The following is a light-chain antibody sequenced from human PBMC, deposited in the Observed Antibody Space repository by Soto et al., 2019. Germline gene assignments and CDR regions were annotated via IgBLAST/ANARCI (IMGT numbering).Light chain of an antibody. CDR3: LQDYNYPWT. V-gene: IGKV1-6*01. CDR2: AAS. J-gene: IGKJ1*01. Sequence: AIQMTQSPSSLSASVGDRVTISCRASQGIRDELGWYQQKPGKAPMLLIYAASNLQSGVPSRFRGSGSGTDFILTISSLQPEDFATYYCLQDYNYPWTFGQGTKVEIK. CDR1: QGIRDE.